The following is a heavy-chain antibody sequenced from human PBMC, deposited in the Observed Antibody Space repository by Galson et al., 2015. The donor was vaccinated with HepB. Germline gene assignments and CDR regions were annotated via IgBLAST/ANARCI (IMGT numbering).Heavy chain of an antibody. D-gene: IGHD1-26*01. CDR3: AHRSDTYYRD. Sequence: PALVKPTQTLTLTCTFSGFSLSTTEVGVGWIRQPPGKALEWLGIIYWHDGKHYSPSLKNRLSITRGTSENQVVLTVTNMDPEDTATYYCAHRSDTYYRDWGQGILVTVSS. J-gene: IGHJ4*02. V-gene: IGHV2-5*01. CDR1: GFSLSTTEVG. CDR2: IYWHDGK.